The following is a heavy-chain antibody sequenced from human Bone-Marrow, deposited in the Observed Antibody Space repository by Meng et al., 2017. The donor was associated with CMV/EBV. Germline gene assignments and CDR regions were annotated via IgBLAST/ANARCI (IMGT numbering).Heavy chain of an antibody. CDR3: ATFPLVVAAHHSLDY. CDR1: GYTLTELS. CDR2: FDPEDGET. Sequence: ASVKVSCKVSGYTLTELSMHWVRQAPGKGLEWMGGFDPEDGETIYAQKFQGRVTMTEDTSTDTAYMELSSLRSEDTAVYYCATFPLVVAAHHSLDYWGQGPRVTGSS. J-gene: IGHJ4*02. D-gene: IGHD6-6*01. V-gene: IGHV1-24*01.